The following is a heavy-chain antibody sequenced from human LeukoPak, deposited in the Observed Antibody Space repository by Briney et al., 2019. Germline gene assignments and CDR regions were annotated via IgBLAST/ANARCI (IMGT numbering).Heavy chain of an antibody. Sequence: SETLSLTCTVSGASISTNNYFWGWIRQPPGKGLEWIGTTSYSGSTYYNPSLKSRVTISLDMSKNQFFLQLSSVTAADTALYYCARHFTYYYDTSGYPRDAFDIWGQGTMVTVSS. CDR1: GASISTNNYF. CDR2: TSYSGST. D-gene: IGHD3-22*01. CDR3: ARHFTYYYDTSGYPRDAFDI. V-gene: IGHV4-39*01. J-gene: IGHJ3*02.